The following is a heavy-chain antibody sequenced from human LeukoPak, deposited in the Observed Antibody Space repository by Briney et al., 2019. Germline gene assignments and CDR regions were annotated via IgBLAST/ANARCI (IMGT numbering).Heavy chain of an antibody. V-gene: IGHV3-33*01. CDR2: IYSDGRNK. CDR3: AREKSMAGIGGADF. Sequence: GGSLRLSCAASGFSFNKYRMHWVRQAPGKGLEWVGLIYSDGRNKYYADSVKGRFTISRDNSKDTLYLQMSGLRAEDTAVYYCAREKSMAGIGGADFWGQGTLVTVSS. J-gene: IGHJ4*02. CDR1: GFSFNKYR. D-gene: IGHD3-16*01.